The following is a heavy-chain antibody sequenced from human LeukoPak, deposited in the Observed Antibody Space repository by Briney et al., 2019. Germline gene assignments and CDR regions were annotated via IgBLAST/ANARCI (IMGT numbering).Heavy chain of an antibody. Sequence: ASVKVSYKASGYTFTSYYMHWVRQPPGQGLEWMGIINPSGGSTSYAQKFQGRVTMTRDTSTSTVYMELSSLRSEDTAVYYCARPTRSGGSGYESFDYWGQGTLVAVSS. J-gene: IGHJ4*02. V-gene: IGHV1-46*01. CDR1: GYTFTSYY. D-gene: IGHD5-18*01. CDR3: ARPTRSGGSGYESFDY. CDR2: INPSGGST.